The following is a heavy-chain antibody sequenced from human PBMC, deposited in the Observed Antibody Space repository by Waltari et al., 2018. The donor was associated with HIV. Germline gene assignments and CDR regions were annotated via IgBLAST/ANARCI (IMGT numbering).Heavy chain of an antibody. CDR3: ARSYYYDSSGYLAFEI. D-gene: IGHD3-22*01. CDR2: IYTSGST. CDR1: GGSISSGSYY. Sequence: QVQLQESGPGLVKPSQTLSLTCTVSGGSISSGSYYWSWIRQPAGKGLEWIGRIYTSGSTNYNPSLKSRGTISVETSKNQFSLKLSSVTASDTAVYYCARSYYYDSSGYLAFEIWGQGTMVTVSS. J-gene: IGHJ3*02. V-gene: IGHV4-61*02.